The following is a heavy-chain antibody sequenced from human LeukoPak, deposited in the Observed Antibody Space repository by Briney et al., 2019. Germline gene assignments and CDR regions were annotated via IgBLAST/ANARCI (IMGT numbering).Heavy chain of an antibody. Sequence: GGSLRLSCAASGFTFSSYGMHWVRQAPGKGLEWVAVISYDGSNKYYADSVKGRFTISRDNSKNTLYLQMNSLRAEDTAVYYCAKNFYYGMDVWGQGTTVTVSS. CDR2: ISYDGSNK. CDR3: AKNFYYGMDV. J-gene: IGHJ6*02. V-gene: IGHV3-30*18. CDR1: GFTFSSYG.